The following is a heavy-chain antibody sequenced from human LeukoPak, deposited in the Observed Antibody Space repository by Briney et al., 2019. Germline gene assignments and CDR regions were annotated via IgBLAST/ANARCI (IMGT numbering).Heavy chain of an antibody. D-gene: IGHD6-6*01. CDR3: ARDREQLVFHNYYYYMDV. Sequence: GGSLRLSCAASGVTFSSYSMNWVRRAPGKGLEWVSYISSSSSTIYYADSVKGRFTISRDNAKNSLYLQMNSLRAEDTAVYYCARDREQLVFHNYYYYMDVWGKGTTVTVSS. CDR2: ISSSSSTI. V-gene: IGHV3-48*04. CDR1: GVTFSSYS. J-gene: IGHJ6*03.